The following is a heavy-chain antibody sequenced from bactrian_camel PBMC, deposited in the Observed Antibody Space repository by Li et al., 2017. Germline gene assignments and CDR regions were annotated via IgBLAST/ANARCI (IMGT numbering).Heavy chain of an antibody. CDR3: VDDCYGSRYYLARRTNV. V-gene: IGHV3S60*01. D-gene: IGHD6*01. CDR1: GDSIERYC. J-gene: IGHJ4*01. Sequence: QLVESGGGSVQPGGSLTLSCVASGDSIERYCVGWIRQVPGKEREGVAGSDDSTTYEDSVKGRFSISVDYAKNTLYLQMNNLKPEDTAMYYCVDDCYGSRYYLARRTNVWGQGTQVTVS. CDR2: SDDST.